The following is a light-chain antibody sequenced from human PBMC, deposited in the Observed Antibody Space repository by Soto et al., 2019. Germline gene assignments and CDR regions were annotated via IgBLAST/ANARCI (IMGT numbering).Light chain of an antibody. Sequence: QSALTQPPSASGSPGQSVTISCTGTSSDVGGFKYVSWYQHHLGKAPKLIIFEVTKRPSGVPDRFSGSKSGNTASLTISGLQADDEAEYYCSSYARSKEWSVVFGGGTKLTVL. CDR2: EVT. V-gene: IGLV2-8*01. J-gene: IGLJ2*01. CDR1: SSDVGGFKY. CDR3: SSYARSKEWSVV.